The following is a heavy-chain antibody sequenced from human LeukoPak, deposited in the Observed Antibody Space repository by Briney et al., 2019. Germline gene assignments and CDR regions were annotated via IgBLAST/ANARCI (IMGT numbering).Heavy chain of an antibody. CDR1: GYTFTSYD. J-gene: IGHJ4*02. V-gene: IGHV1-8*01. CDR2: MNPNSGNT. D-gene: IGHD5-12*01. CDR3: ARAWWLRLSYFDY. Sequence: ASVKVSCKASGYTFTSYDINWVRQATGQGLEWMGWMNPNSGNTGYAQKFQGRVTMTRNTSISTAYMELSSLRSEDTAVYYCARAWWLRLSYFDYWGQGTLVTVSS.